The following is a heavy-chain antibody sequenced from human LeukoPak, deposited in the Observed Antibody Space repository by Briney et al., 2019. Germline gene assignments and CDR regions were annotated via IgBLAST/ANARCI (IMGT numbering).Heavy chain of an antibody. CDR2: INHSGST. V-gene: IGHV4-34*01. D-gene: IGHD6-13*01. CDR1: GGSFSGYY. J-gene: IGHJ5*02. CDR3: ARSRSSWENWFDP. Sequence: KPSETLSLTCAVYGGSFSGYYWSWIRQPPGKGLEWIGEINHSGSTNYNPSLKSRVTISVDTSKNQFSLKLSSVTAADTAVYYCARSRSSWENWFDPWGQGTLVTVSS.